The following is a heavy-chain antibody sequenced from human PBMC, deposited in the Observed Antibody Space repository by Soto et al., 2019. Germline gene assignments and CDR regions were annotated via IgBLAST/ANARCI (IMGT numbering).Heavy chain of an antibody. CDR3: ATVLVIGYYYYMDV. D-gene: IGHD2-21*01. J-gene: IGHJ6*03. Sequence: TLSLAFTVSGGSISSGGYYWSFIRQHPGKGLEWIGYIYYSGSTYYNPSLKSRVTISVDTSKNQFSLKLSSVTAADTAVYYCATVLVIGYYYYMDVWGKGTTVTVSS. CDR1: GGSISSGGYY. CDR2: IYYSGST. V-gene: IGHV4-31*03.